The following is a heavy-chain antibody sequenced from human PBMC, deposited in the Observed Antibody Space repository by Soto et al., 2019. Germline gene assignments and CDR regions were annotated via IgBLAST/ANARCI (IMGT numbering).Heavy chain of an antibody. V-gene: IGHV3-30-3*01. CDR1: GFTFSSYA. J-gene: IGHJ6*02. D-gene: IGHD3-3*01. CDR2: ISYDGSNK. CDR3: ARVRRSIYYYYGMDV. Sequence: PGGSLRLSCAASGFTFSSYAMHWVRQAPGKGLEWVAVISYDGSNKYYADSVKGRFTITRDNSKNTLYLQMNSLRAEDTAVYYCARVRRSIYYYYGMDVWGQGTTVTAP.